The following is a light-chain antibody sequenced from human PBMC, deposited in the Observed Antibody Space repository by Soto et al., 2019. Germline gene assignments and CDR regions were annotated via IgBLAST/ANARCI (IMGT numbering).Light chain of an antibody. J-gene: IGKJ1*01. Sequence: EIVMTQSPATLSVSPGETVTLSCRASQSVSRNLAWYQQKPGQAPRLLIYGTSTRATGIPARFSGSGSGTEFTLTISSLQSEDFAVYYCQQYKNWPPRTFGQGTKVDIK. CDR2: GTS. CDR3: QQYKNWPPRT. V-gene: IGKV3-15*01. CDR1: QSVSRN.